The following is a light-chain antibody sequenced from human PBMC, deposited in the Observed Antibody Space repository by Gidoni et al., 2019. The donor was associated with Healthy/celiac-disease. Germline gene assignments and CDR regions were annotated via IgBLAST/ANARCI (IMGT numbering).Light chain of an antibody. CDR3: QQRSNWLLT. CDR2: DAS. Sequence: EIVLTQSPATLSLSPGERATLSCRASQSVSSYLAWYQQKPGQAPRLLIYDASNRATGIPAMFSGSGSGTDFTLTISSLAPEDFAVYYCQQRSNWLLTFGGGTKVEIK. J-gene: IGKJ4*01. CDR1: QSVSSY. V-gene: IGKV3-11*01.